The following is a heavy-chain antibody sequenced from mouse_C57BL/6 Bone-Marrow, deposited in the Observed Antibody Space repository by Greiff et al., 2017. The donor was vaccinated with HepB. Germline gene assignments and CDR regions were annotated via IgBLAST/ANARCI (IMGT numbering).Heavy chain of an antibody. CDR2: INPDSSTI. J-gene: IGHJ1*03. CDR3: AREGLYYDYYWYFDV. Sequence: EVKLLQSGGGLVQPGGSLKLSCAASGIDFSRYWMSWARRAPGKGLEWIGEINPDSSTINYAPSLKDKFIISRDNAKNTLYLQMSKVRSEDTALYYCAREGLYYDYYWYFDVWGTGTTVTVSS. D-gene: IGHD2-4*01. CDR1: GIDFSRYW. V-gene: IGHV4-1*01.